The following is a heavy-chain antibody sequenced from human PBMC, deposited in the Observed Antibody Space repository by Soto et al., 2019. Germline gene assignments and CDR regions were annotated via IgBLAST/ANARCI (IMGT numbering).Heavy chain of an antibody. V-gene: IGHV3-15*01. CDR2: IKSKTDGGTT. CDR3: TTLRVVAGRDY. D-gene: IGHD6-19*01. CDR1: GFTFSNAW. J-gene: IGHJ4*02. Sequence: GGSLRLSCAASGFTFSNAWMSWVRQAPGKGLEWVGRIKSKTDGGTTDYAAPVKGRLTISRDDSKNTLYLQMNSLKTEDTAVYYCTTLRVVAGRDYWGQGTLVTVSS.